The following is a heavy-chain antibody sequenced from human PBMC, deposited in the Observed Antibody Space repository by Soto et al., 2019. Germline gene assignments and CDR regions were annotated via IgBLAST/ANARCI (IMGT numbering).Heavy chain of an antibody. J-gene: IGHJ4*02. CDR2: IYYSGST. CDR1: GGSISSGGYY. Sequence: QVQLQESGPGLVKPSQTLSLTCTVSGGSISSGGYYWSWIRQHPGKGLEWIGYIYYSGSTYYNPSLKSRVTISVDPSKNQFSLKLSSVTAADTAVYYCARGPGYCSGGSCYHFGRGYYFDYWGQGTLVTVSS. CDR3: ARGPGYCSGGSCYHFGRGYYFDY. V-gene: IGHV4-31*03. D-gene: IGHD2-15*01.